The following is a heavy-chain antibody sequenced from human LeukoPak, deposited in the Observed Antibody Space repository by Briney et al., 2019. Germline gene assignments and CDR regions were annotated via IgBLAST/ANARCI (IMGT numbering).Heavy chain of an antibody. D-gene: IGHD3-9*01. CDR2: IDLSGSTL. J-gene: IGHJ6*02. Sequence: GGSLRLSCAASGFTFSDYTMNWVRQAPGKGLEWVSYIDLSGSTLYYVDSVKGRFTISRDNAKNSLYLQMNSLKTEDTAVYYCPFDLTYGMDVWGQGTTVTVSS. V-gene: IGHV3-48*04. CDR3: PFDLTYGMDV. CDR1: GFTFSDYT.